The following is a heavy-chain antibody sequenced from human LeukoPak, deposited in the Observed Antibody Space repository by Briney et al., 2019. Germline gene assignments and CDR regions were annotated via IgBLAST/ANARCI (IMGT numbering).Heavy chain of an antibody. CDR2: IRSKDYGGTT. V-gene: IGHV3-49*04. D-gene: IGHD6-6*01. CDR1: GFTFADFA. Sequence: GGSLRLSCTASGFTFADFAMAWVRQAPGKGLEWVGFIRSKDYGGTTEYAASVKGRTTISRDDSKNIAYLQMNSLKTEDTAVYYCSRARTGTWLDPWGQGTLVTVSS. J-gene: IGHJ5*02. CDR3: SRARTGTWLDP.